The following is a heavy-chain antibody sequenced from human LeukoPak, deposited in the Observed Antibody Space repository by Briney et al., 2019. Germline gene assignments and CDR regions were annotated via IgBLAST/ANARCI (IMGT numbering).Heavy chain of an antibody. V-gene: IGHV3-23*01. D-gene: IGHD6-13*01. CDR1: GFTFSSYA. CDR2: ISGSGGST. CDR3: AKDKLAEAGTGYYFDY. J-gene: IGHJ4*02. Sequence: GGSLRLSCAASGFTFSSYAMSWVRQAPGKGLEWVSAISGSGGSTYYADSVKGRFTISRDNSKNTLYLQMNSLRAEDTAVYYCAKDKLAEAGTGYYFDYWGQGTLVTVSS.